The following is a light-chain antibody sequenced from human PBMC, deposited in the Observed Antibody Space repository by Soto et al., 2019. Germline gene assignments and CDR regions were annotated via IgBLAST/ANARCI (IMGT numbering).Light chain of an antibody. CDR3: QHYNNWPMYT. V-gene: IGKV3-15*01. CDR2: GAS. CDR1: KSVSSN. J-gene: IGKJ2*01. Sequence: EIVMTQSPATLSVSPGERATLSCRASKSVSSNLAWYQQKPGQAPRLLIYGASTRATGIPARFSGSGSGTVFTLTISSLQSEDFAVYYCQHYNNWPMYTFGQGTKLEIK.